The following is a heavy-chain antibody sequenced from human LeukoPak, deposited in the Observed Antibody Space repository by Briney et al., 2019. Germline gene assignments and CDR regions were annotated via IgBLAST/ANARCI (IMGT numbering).Heavy chain of an antibody. CDR1: GFTFSSYW. CDR2: IKQDGSDL. D-gene: IGHD3-9*01. Sequence: GGSLRLSCAASGFTFSSYWMSWVRQAPGKGLEWVANIKQDGSDLYYVGSVKGRFTISRDNAKNSLYLQMNSLRAEDTAVYYCARDSFDWIRSHFDYWGQGTLVTVSS. J-gene: IGHJ4*02. CDR3: ARDSFDWIRSHFDY. V-gene: IGHV3-7*01.